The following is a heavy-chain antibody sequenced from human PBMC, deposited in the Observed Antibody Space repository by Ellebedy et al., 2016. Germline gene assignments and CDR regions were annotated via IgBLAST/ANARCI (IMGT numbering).Heavy chain of an antibody. J-gene: IGHJ4*02. V-gene: IGHV3-23*01. Sequence: GESLKISXAASGFSLSIYWMSWVRQAPGKGLEWVSAISGSGGSTYYADSVKGRFTISRDNSKNTLYLQMNSLRAEDTAVYYCAETQGQHEGWELPTIDYWGQGTLVTVSS. D-gene: IGHD1-26*01. CDR1: GFSLSIYW. CDR2: ISGSGGST. CDR3: AETQGQHEGWELPTIDY.